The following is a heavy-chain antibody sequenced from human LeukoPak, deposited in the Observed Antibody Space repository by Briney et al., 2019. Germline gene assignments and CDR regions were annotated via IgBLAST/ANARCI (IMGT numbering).Heavy chain of an antibody. CDR2: IYPGDSDT. D-gene: IGHD2-2*01. CDR1: GYSFTSYW. J-gene: IGHJ3*02. Sequence: RGASLKISCKGSGYSFTSYWIGCVRQMPGKGLEWMGIIYPGDSDTRYSPSFQGQVTISADKSISTAYLQWSSLKASDTAMYYCAGASMPFDAFDIWGQGTMVTVSS. V-gene: IGHV5-51*01. CDR3: AGASMPFDAFDI.